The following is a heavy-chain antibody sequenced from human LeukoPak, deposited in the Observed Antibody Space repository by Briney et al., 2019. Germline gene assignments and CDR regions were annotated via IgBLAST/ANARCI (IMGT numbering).Heavy chain of an antibody. J-gene: IGHJ5*02. V-gene: IGHV4-39*01. CDR1: GGSISSSSYY. D-gene: IGHD2-2*01. Sequence: ASETLSLTCTVSGGSISSSSYYWGWIRQPPGKGLEWIGSIYYSGSTYYNPSLKSRVAISVDTSKNQFSLKLSSVTAADTAVYYCARLHIVVVPAATGGWFDPWGQGTLVTASS. CDR3: ARLHIVVVPAATGGWFDP. CDR2: IYYSGST.